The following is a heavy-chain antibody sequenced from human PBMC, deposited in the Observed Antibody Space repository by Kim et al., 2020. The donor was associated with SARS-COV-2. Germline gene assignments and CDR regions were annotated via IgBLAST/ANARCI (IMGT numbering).Heavy chain of an antibody. CDR2: LHYSGST. CDR3: ARHFKGDSASYPMDV. V-gene: IGHV4-59*08. CDR1: GGSISNYY. J-gene: IGHJ6*02. Sequence: SETLSLICTVSGGSISNYYWSWIRQPPGKGLEWIGYLHYSGSTNYNPSLKSRVTMSLDTSKNQFSLKLSSVTAADTAVYYCARHFKGDSASYPMDVWGQGTTVTVSS. D-gene: IGHD6-6*01.